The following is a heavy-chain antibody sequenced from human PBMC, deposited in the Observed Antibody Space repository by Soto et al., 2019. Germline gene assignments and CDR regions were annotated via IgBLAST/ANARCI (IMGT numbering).Heavy chain of an antibody. J-gene: IGHJ4*02. V-gene: IGHV6-1*01. CDR2: TYYRSKWYS. CDR1: GDSVSSNSGA. CDR3: ARRFPPYYDYVWGSYRFDSFDY. Sequence: SQTLSLTCAISGDSVSSNSGAWNWIRQSPSRGLEWLGRTYYRSKWYSDYAVSVKSRTIINADTSKNQFSLQMNSVTPEDTAVYYCARRFPPYYDYVWGSYRFDSFDYWGQGTLVTVSS. D-gene: IGHD3-16*02.